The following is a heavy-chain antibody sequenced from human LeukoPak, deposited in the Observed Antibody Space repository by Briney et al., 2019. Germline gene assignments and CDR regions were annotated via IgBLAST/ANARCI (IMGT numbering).Heavy chain of an antibody. CDR2: ISWNSGSI. CDR1: GFTFDDYA. J-gene: IGHJ6*02. V-gene: IGHV3-9*01. Sequence: GGSLRLSCAASGFTFDDYAMHWVRQAPGKGLEWVSGISWNSGSIGYADSVKGRFTISRDNAKNSLYLQMNSLRAEDTALYYCAKDIYASSYYYYGMDVWGQGTTVTVSS. CDR3: AKDIYASSYYYYGMDV. D-gene: IGHD2/OR15-2a*01.